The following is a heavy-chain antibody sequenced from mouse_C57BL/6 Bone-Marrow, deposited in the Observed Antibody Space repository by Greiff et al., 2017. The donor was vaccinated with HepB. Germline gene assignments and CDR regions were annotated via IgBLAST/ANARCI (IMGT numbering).Heavy chain of an antibody. CDR3: ARDKDSSGPGYFDY. J-gene: IGHJ2*01. Sequence: EVQVVESGGGLVKPGGSLKLSCAASGFTFSSYAMSWVRQTPEKRLEWVATISDGGSYTYYPDNVKGRFTISRDNAKNNLYLQMSHLKSEDTAMYYCARDKDSSGPGYFDYWGQGTTLTVSS. CDR1: GFTFSSYA. D-gene: IGHD3-2*02. V-gene: IGHV5-4*01. CDR2: ISDGGSYT.